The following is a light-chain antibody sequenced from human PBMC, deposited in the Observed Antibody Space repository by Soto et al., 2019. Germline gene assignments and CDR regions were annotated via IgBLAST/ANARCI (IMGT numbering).Light chain of an antibody. V-gene: IGKV1-5*03. CDR3: QHYNSYSIT. CDR2: KAS. Sequence: DIQMTQSPSTLSASVGDRVIITCRDSQSISSWLAWYQQKPGKAPKLLIYKASSLESGVPSRFSGSGSGTEFTLTISSLQPDDFATYYCQHYNSYSITFGQGTRLEIK. CDR1: QSISSW. J-gene: IGKJ5*01.